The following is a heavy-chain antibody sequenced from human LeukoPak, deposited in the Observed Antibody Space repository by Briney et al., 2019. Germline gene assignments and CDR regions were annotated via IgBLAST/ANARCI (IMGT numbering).Heavy chain of an antibody. D-gene: IGHD3-9*01. Sequence: PSETLSLTCAVSGGSISSGGYSWSWIRQPPGKGLEWIGYIYHSGSTYYNPSLKSRVTISVDRSKNQFPLKLSSVTAADTAVYYCARVRVLRYFDWLLFSGWFDPWGQGTLVTVSS. V-gene: IGHV4-30-2*01. J-gene: IGHJ5*02. CDR2: IYHSGST. CDR3: ARVRVLRYFDWLLFSGWFDP. CDR1: GGSISSGGYS.